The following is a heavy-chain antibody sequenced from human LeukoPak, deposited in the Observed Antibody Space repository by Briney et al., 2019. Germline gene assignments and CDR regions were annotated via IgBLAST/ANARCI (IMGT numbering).Heavy chain of an antibody. CDR2: IYKSGSP. Sequence: PSETLSLTCTVSGGSTGPNYWSWIRQPPGKGLEWIGYIYKSGSPKYNPSLKSRVTMSVDTYKNQFSLKLTSVTAADTAVYYCARHYYDSSGSHYFDYWGQGTLVTVSS. J-gene: IGHJ4*02. D-gene: IGHD3-22*01. CDR3: ARHYYDSSGSHYFDY. V-gene: IGHV4-59*01. CDR1: GGSTGPNY.